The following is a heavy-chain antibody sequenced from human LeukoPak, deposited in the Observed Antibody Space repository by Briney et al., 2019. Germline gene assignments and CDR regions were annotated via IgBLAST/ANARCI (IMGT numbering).Heavy chain of an antibody. CDR1: GFTFSNHF. D-gene: IGHD3-9*01. J-gene: IGHJ4*02. V-gene: IGHV3-64D*06. CDR3: VKDLTGTWSFDY. Sequence: PGESLRLSCSTSGFTFSNHFMHWVRQAPGKGLEYVSSIGPNGASTLYADSVKGRFTTSRDNSKNALYLQLTSLRLEDTALYYCVKDLTGTWSFDYWGQGTLVTVSS. CDR2: IGPNGAST.